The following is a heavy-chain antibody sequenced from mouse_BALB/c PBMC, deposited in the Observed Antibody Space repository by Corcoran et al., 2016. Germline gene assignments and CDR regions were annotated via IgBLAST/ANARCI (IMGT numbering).Heavy chain of an antibody. CDR3: ARRFITTALDY. D-gene: IGHD1-2*01. Sequence: QIQLVQSGPELKKPGETVKITCKDSGYTLTNYGKNWVKQAPGKGLKWMGWINTYTGEPTYADDFKGRFAFSFETSASTAYLQINNLKNEDTATYFCARRFITTALDYWGQGTTLTVSS. CDR2: INTYTGEP. CDR1: GYTLTNYG. J-gene: IGHJ2*01. V-gene: IGHV9-3-1*01.